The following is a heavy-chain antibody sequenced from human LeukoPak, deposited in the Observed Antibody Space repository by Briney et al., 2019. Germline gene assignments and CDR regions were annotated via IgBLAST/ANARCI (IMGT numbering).Heavy chain of an antibody. V-gene: IGHV3-74*01. CDR2: INSDGSST. Sequence: GSLRLSCAASGFTFSSYWMHWARQAPGKGLVWVSRINSDGSSTSYADSVKGRFTISRDNAKNTLYLQMNSLRAEDTAVYYCAMGPYYYDSSGCYYWGQGTLVTVSS. CDR1: GFTFSSYW. J-gene: IGHJ4*02. D-gene: IGHD3-22*01. CDR3: AMGPYYYDSSGCYY.